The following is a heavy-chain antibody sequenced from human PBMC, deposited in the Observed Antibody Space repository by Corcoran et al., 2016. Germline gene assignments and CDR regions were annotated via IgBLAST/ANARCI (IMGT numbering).Heavy chain of an antibody. D-gene: IGHD3-3*01. J-gene: IGHJ4*02. CDR2: IYSGGSP. CDR3: ARASLRSYTIFGVVITD. Sequence: EVQPVESGGGLIQPGGSLRLSCAASGFTVSSNYMSWARQAPGKGLEWVSVIYSGGSPYYAYSVKGRFTISRDNSKNTLYLQMNSLRAEDTAVYYCARASLRSYTIFGVVITDWGQGTLVTVSS. V-gene: IGHV3-53*01. CDR1: GFTVSSNY.